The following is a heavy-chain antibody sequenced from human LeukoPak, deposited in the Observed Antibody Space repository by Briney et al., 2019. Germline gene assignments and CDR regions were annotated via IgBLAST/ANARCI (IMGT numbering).Heavy chain of an antibody. CDR1: GGTFSSYA. Sequence: EASVKVSCKGSGGTFSSYAISWVRQAPGQGLEWMGGIIPIFGTANYAQKFQGRVTITADESTSTAYMELGSLRSEDTAVYYCARGQWGYSYASDYYYYYMDVWGKGTTVTVSS. D-gene: IGHD5-18*01. J-gene: IGHJ6*03. CDR2: IIPIFGTA. V-gene: IGHV1-69*13. CDR3: ARGQWGYSYASDYYYYYMDV.